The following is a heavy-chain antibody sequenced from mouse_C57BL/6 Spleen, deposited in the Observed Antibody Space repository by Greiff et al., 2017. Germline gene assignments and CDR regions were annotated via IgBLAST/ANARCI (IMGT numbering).Heavy chain of an antibody. D-gene: IGHD2-5*01. CDR1: GYTFTSYW. CDR3: AMAYYSSDGYYYAMDY. J-gene: IGHJ4*01. Sequence: VQLQQPGAELVRPGSSVKLSCKASGYTFTSYWMHWVKQRPIQGLEWIGNIDPSDSETHYNQKFKDKATLTVDKSSSTAYMQLSSLTSEDSAVYYCAMAYYSSDGYYYAMDYWGQGTSVTVSS. CDR2: IDPSDSET. V-gene: IGHV1-52*01.